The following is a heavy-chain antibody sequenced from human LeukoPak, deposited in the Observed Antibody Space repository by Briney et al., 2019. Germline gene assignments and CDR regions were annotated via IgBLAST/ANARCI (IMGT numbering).Heavy chain of an antibody. D-gene: IGHD3-22*01. CDR1: GFTFSDYG. V-gene: IGHV3-30*18. Sequence: GGSLRLSCAASGFTFSDYGMHWVRQAPGKGLEWVAVISYDGINKYYADSVKGRFTISRDNSKNTLSLQMNSLRAEDTAVYYCAKEAGHSSGYYYFDYWGQGTLVTVSS. CDR2: ISYDGINK. CDR3: AKEAGHSSGYYYFDY. J-gene: IGHJ4*02.